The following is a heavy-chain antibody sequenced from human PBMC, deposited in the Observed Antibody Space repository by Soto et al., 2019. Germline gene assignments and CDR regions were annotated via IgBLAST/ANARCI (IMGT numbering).Heavy chain of an antibody. CDR1: DGSMNSDSYY. Sequence: SETLSLTCSVSDGSMNSDSYYWGWIRQPPGKGLEWIGVINYSGTTFHNVSLKSRVTMSVEPSRNQLSLKLTSVTAADTAVYYCARLGGYVSVGYYYLWDSWGQGTLVTVSS. V-gene: IGHV4-39*01. D-gene: IGHD3-22*01. CDR3: ARLGGYVSVGYYYLWDS. CDR2: INYSGTT. J-gene: IGHJ4*02.